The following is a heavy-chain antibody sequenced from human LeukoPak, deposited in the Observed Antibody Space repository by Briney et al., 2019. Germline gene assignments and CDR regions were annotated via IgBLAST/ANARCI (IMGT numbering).Heavy chain of an antibody. CDR2: ISWNSGSI. CDR3: AKGELEP. Sequence: GGSLRLSCAASGFTFDDYAMHWVRQAPGKGLEWVSGISWNSGSIGYADSVKGRFTISRDNAKNSLYLQMNSLRAEDTALYYCAKGELEPWGQGTLVTVSS. D-gene: IGHD3-3*02. J-gene: IGHJ5*02. CDR1: GFTFDDYA. V-gene: IGHV3-9*01.